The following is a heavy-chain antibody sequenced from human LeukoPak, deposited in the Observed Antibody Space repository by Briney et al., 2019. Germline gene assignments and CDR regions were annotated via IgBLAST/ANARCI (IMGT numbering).Heavy chain of an antibody. V-gene: IGHV3-23*01. Sequence: PGGSLRLSCAASGFTVSSNYMSWVRQAPGKGLEWVSAISGSGGSTYYADSVKGRFTISRDNSKNTLYLQMNSLRAEDTAVYYCAKDIHPYYDSSGWCYFDYWGQGTLVTVSS. CDR3: AKDIHPYYDSSGWCYFDY. CDR2: ISGSGGST. CDR1: GFTVSSNY. J-gene: IGHJ4*02. D-gene: IGHD3-22*01.